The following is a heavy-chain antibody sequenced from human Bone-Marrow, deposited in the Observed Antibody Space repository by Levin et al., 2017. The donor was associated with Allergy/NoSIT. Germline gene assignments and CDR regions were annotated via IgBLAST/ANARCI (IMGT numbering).Heavy chain of an antibody. D-gene: IGHD3-16*02. CDR2: INTNTGNP. CDR3: ARGYRDFDF. CDR1: GYSFTGLA. J-gene: IGHJ4*02. V-gene: IGHV7-4-1*02. Sequence: GGSLRLSCKASGYSFTGLAMSWVRQAPGQGPQWMGWINTNTGNPTYAQNFTGRFVFSLDSSVSTAFLLISSLKVDDTAMYYCARGYRDFDFWGQGTLVTVSS.